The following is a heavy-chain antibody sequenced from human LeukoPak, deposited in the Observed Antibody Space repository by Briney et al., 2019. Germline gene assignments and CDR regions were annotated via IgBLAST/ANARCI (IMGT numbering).Heavy chain of an antibody. Sequence: GGSLRLSCAASGFTFSSYSMNWVRQVPGKGLEWVSSISSSSSYIYYADSVKGRFTISRDNAKNSLYLQMNSLRAEDTAVYYCAREVGATLYYYGMDVWGQGTTVTVSS. D-gene: IGHD1-26*01. CDR2: ISSSSSYI. CDR3: AREVGATLYYYGMDV. V-gene: IGHV3-21*01. CDR1: GFTFSSYS. J-gene: IGHJ6*02.